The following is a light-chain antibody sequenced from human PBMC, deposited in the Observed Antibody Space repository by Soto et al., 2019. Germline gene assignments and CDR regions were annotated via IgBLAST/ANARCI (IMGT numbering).Light chain of an antibody. J-gene: IGKJ2*01. CDR3: QQSNNWPYT. CDR2: GAS. CDR1: QTVRDN. Sequence: EIVMTHSPATLSVSPGDRATLSCRASQTVRDNLAWYQQKPGQAPGLLIYGASTRATGIPARFSGSGSGTEFTLTIASLQSEDFALYFCQQSNNWPYTFGQGTKLEIK. V-gene: IGKV3-15*01.